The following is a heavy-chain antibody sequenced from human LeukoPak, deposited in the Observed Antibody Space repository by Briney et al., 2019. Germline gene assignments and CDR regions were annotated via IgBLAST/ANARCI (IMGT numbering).Heavy chain of an antibody. V-gene: IGHV3-33*01. CDR3: ATGVYNSDGSTFDS. J-gene: IGHJ4*02. CDR1: VFIFSTYD. D-gene: IGHD3-22*01. CDR2: IWNDGSSK. Sequence: GGSVRLSCAASVFIFSTYDMHGVRHSPGKGLEGVTAIWNDGSSKYYAESLKGRFSISRDNAKNTLFVQMSRLRADDTAVYYCATGVYNSDGSTFDSWGQGTLVTVSS.